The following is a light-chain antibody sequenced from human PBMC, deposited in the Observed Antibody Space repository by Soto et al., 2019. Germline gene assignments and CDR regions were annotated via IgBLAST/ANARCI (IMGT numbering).Light chain of an antibody. CDR1: QSISTY. Sequence: DIQMTQSPCSLCEYLVGIITITCRASQSISTYVNWYQQKPGKAPNLLIYSASSLESGVPSRFSGSGSGTDFTLTISSLQPEDLATYYCLESSSALTFGQGTRLEIK. CDR3: LESSSALT. CDR2: SAS. J-gene: IGKJ5*01. V-gene: IGKV1-39*01.